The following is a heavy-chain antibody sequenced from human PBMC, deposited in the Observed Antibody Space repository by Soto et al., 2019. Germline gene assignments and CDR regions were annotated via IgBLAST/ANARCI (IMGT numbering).Heavy chain of an antibody. CDR2: IIPIHGTA. Sequence: QVQLVQSGAEVKKPGSSVKVSCKASGGTFSSYAIIWVRQAPGQGLEWMGGIIPIHGTANYAQKFQDRSTTSEVESTTTAYMELSSLRAEDTAVYSCARVGRRSRTYFDSGNYSPGTMAVWGQGTTVTVSS. CDR3: ARVGRRSRTYFDSGNYSPGTMAV. D-gene: IGHD3-22*01. CDR1: GGTFSSYA. V-gene: IGHV1-69*01. J-gene: IGHJ6*02.